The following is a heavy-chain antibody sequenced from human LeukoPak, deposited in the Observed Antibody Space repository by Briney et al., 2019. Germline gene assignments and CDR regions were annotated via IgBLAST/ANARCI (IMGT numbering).Heavy chain of an antibody. Sequence: PGGSLRLSCAASGFSVSSNYMTWVRQAPGKGLEWVSIIYSDYSGGSTFYSHSVRGRFTISRDTSKNTLYLQMNSLRAEDTALYYCAKAQKYTSDLDYWGQGTLVTVSS. V-gene: IGHV3-53*01. J-gene: IGHJ4*02. CDR1: GFSVSSNY. CDR2: IYSDYSGGST. CDR3: AKAQKYTSDLDY. D-gene: IGHD6-19*01.